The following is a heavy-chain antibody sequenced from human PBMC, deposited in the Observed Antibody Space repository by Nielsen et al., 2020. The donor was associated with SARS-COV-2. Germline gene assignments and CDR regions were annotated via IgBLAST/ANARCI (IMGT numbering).Heavy chain of an antibody. Sequence: GESLKISCKGSGYRFTNYWIGWVRQISGKGLELLGFTYPGDSDTRYSPSFQGQVTISADKSISTIYLQWRSLKASDSAMYYCAKEGRDDSGTERRGMDVWGRGTTVTVSS. D-gene: IGHD3-10*01. V-gene: IGHV5-51*01. J-gene: IGHJ6*02. CDR2: TYPGDSDT. CDR3: AKEGRDDSGTERRGMDV. CDR1: GYRFTNYW.